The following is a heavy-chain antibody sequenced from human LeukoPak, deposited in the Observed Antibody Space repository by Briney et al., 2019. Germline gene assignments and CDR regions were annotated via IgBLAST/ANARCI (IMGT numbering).Heavy chain of an antibody. CDR3: ARDGPVGP. CDR2: IYSSGTT. J-gene: IGHJ4*02. CDR1: GRPITNYY. D-gene: IGHD3-16*01. V-gene: IGHV4-59*01. Sequence: SETLSLTCTVSGRPITNYYWTWIRQPPGKGLEWIGYIYSSGTTNYNPSLKSRVTISVDTSKNQFSLRLTSVTAADTAVYYCARDGPVGPWGQGTLVTVSS.